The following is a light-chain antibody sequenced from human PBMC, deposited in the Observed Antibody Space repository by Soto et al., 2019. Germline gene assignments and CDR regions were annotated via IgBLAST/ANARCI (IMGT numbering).Light chain of an antibody. CDR3: SSDAGNYNYV. CDR1: SSDIGHYDY. Sequence: QSALTQPASVSGSPGQSITISCTGTSSDIGHYDYVSWYQQHPGKAPKLMIYEVTKRPAGVPDRFSGSKSGNTASLTVSGLQAEDEADYYCSSDAGNYNYVFGTGTKVTVL. V-gene: IGLV2-8*01. CDR2: EVT. J-gene: IGLJ1*01.